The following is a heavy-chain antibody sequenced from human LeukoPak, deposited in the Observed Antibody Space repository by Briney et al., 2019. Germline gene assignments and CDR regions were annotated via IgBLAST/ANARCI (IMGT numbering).Heavy chain of an antibody. J-gene: IGHJ2*01. CDR2: IYSGATT. CDR1: GFTVGTDY. Sequence: GGSLRLSCAASGFTVGTDYMSWVRQAPGTGLEWVSIIYSGATTYYADSVKGRFTISRDTSKNTVSLQMSSLRAEDTAVYFCARVGDHFHWNHDLWGRGTLVTVSS. CDR3: ARVGDHFHWNHDL. V-gene: IGHV3-53*01. D-gene: IGHD3-3*02.